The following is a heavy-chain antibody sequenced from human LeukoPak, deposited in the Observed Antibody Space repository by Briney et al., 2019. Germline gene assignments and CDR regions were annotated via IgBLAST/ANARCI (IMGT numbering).Heavy chain of an antibody. V-gene: IGHV1-46*01. CDR3: ARDLGSSWHVERH. CDR1: GYTFTSYY. D-gene: IGHD6-13*01. J-gene: IGHJ1*01. Sequence: ASVKVSCKASGYTFTSYYMHWVRQAPGQGLEWMGIINPRGGSTNYAQKFQGRVTMTTDTSTSTAYMELRSLRSDDTAVYYCARDLGSSWHVERHWGQGTLVTVSS. CDR2: INPRGGST.